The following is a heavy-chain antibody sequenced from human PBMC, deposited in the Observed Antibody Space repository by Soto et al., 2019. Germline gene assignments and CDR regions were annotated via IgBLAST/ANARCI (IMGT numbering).Heavy chain of an antibody. CDR3: ARARVYPFDY. CDR1: GGSFSGYY. D-gene: IGHD6-13*01. CDR2: INHSGST. Sequence: SETLSLTCAVYGGSFSGYYWSWIRQPPGKGLEWIGEINHSGSTNYNPSLKSRVTISVDTSKNQFSLKLSSVTAADTAVYYCARARVYPFDYWGQGTLLKVS. J-gene: IGHJ4*02. V-gene: IGHV4-34*01.